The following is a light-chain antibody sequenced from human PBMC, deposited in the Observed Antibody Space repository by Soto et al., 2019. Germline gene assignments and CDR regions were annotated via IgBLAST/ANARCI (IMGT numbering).Light chain of an antibody. Sequence: IKFSESPFCLSACVGDRVTITCGASQGISSALAWYQQKPGKAPKLLIYDASSLESGVPSRFSGSGSGTDFTFTISSLQPEDFATYYCQQFNNYPITFGQGTRLEIK. J-gene: IGKJ5*01. CDR2: DAS. CDR1: QGISSA. CDR3: QQFNNYPIT. V-gene: IGKV1D-13*01.